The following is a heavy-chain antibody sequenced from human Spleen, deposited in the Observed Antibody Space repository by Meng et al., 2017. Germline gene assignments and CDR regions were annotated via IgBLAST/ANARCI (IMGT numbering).Heavy chain of an antibody. J-gene: IGHJ5*02. CDR2: IYYSGST. CDR1: GCSISSCGDY. D-gene: IGHD6-13*01. V-gene: IGHV4-31*03. Sequence: VQLQESDPGLVKPSQSLSLPGTASGCSISSCGDYWSWIRQHPVKGLEWIGYIYYSGSTYYNPSLKSRVTISVDTSKNQFSLKLSSVTAADTAVYYCAREGRYSRLNWFDPWGQGTLVTVSS. CDR3: AREGRYSRLNWFDP.